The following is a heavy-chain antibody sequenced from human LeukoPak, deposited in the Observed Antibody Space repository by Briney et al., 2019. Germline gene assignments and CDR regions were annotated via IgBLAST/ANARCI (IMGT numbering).Heavy chain of an antibody. J-gene: IGHJ4*02. CDR2: ISGRAGSA. CDR3: AKAPNFASGNYYAFDC. CDR1: GFTFSSFA. D-gene: IGHD3-10*01. Sequence: GGSLRLSCAASGFTFSSFAMHWVRQAPGKGLEWVSGISGRAGSAYYADSVKGRFTISRDNSKNTLFLQMNTLRAEDTAVYFCAKAPNFASGNYYAFDCWGQGTLVTVSP. V-gene: IGHV3-23*01.